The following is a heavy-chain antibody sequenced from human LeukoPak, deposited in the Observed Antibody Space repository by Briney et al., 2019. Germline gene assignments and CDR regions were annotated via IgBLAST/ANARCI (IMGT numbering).Heavy chain of an antibody. V-gene: IGHV4-34*01. Sequence: SETLSLTCAVYGGSFSGYYWSWIRQPPGKGLEWIGEINHSGSTNYNPSLKSRVTISADTSKNQFSLKLSSVTAADTAVYYCARGAVAGTNWGQGTLVTVSS. CDR3: ARGAVAGTN. CDR2: INHSGST. J-gene: IGHJ4*02. D-gene: IGHD6-19*01. CDR1: GGSFSGYY.